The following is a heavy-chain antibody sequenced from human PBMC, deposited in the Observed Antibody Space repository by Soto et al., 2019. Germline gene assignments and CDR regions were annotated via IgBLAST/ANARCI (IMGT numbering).Heavy chain of an antibody. Sequence: QLQLQESGLGLVKPSGTLSLTCSVSGFSITNNNYYWGWIRQPPGKGLEWIGITYHSGSTYYNPSLRSRVTISADTSKNQFSLQLPSVTAADTAVYFWARHGSHISYYHYGMDVWGQGTTVTVSS. V-gene: IGHV4-39*01. CDR3: ARHGSHISYYHYGMDV. D-gene: IGHD1-26*01. CDR2: TYHSGST. J-gene: IGHJ6*02. CDR1: GFSITNNNYY.